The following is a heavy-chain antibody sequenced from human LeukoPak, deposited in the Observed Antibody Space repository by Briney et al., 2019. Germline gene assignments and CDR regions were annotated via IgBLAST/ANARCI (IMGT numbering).Heavy chain of an antibody. D-gene: IGHD3-22*01. CDR2: IYSGGST. J-gene: IGHJ4*02. CDR3: ARNSPQSSGYYAFDC. Sequence: GGSLRLSCAASGFIVSSHFMAWVRQAPGKGLEWVSVIYSGGSTYYADSVKGRFTISRDNSKNTVFLQLNSLRAEDTAVYYCARNSPQSSGYYAFDCWGQGILVTVSS. CDR1: GFIVSSHF. V-gene: IGHV3-53*01.